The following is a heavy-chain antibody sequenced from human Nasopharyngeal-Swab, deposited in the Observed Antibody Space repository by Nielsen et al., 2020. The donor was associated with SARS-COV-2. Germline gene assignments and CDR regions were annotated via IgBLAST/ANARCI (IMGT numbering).Heavy chain of an antibody. J-gene: IGHJ4*02. D-gene: IGHD6-13*01. CDR2: IKQDGSEK. CDR3: ARLGGSSWYFDY. V-gene: IGHV3-7*04. Sequence: GGSLRLSCAASGFPLSHYYMTWVRQPPGKGLEWVSNIKQDGSEKYYVDSVKGRFTISRDNAKNSLYLQMNSLRAEDTAVYYCARLGGSSWYFDYWGQGTLVTVSS. CDR1: GFPLSHYY.